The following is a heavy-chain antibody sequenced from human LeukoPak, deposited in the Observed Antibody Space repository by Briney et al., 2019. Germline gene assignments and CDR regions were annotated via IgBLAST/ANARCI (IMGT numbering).Heavy chain of an antibody. CDR3: AKGSKGGIIAPGERPKYCQH. CDR2: ISGSGGRI. CDR1: GFIFSSYV. Sequence: GGSLRLSCGASGFIFSSYVMSWVRQAPGKGLEWVSGISGSGGRIYYADSVKGRFTISRDNSKNTLYLQMNSLRAEDTAVYYCAKGSKGGIIAPGERPKYCQHWGQGTLVTVSS. J-gene: IGHJ1*01. D-gene: IGHD3-10*01. V-gene: IGHV3-23*01.